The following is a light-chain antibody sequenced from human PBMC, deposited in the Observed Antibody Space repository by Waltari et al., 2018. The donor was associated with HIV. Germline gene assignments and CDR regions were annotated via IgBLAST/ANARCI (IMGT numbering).Light chain of an antibody. CDR3: QVWDSSSDHPRVV. V-gene: IGLV3-21*04. CDR1: NIGSKS. CDR2: YDS. J-gene: IGLJ2*01. Sequence: SYVLTQPPSVSVAPGKTARITWGGNNIGSKSGHWYKQKPGQAPVLVIYYDSDRPSGIPERFSGSNSGNTATLTISRVEAGDEADYSCQVWDSSSDHPRVVFGGGTKLTVL.